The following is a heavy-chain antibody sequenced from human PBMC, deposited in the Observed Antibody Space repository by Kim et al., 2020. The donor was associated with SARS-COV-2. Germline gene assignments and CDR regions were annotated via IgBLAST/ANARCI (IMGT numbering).Heavy chain of an antibody. J-gene: IGHJ4*02. V-gene: IGHV4-59*01. D-gene: IGHD5-12*01. Sequence: NSTPTLTRRVTISVDTSKNQFSLKLSSVTAADTAVYYCASNRWLQFYFDYWGQGTLVTVSS. CDR3: ASNRWLQFYFDY.